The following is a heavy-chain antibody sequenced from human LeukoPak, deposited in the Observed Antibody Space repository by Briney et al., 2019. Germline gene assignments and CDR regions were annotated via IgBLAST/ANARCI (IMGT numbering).Heavy chain of an antibody. J-gene: IGHJ4*02. D-gene: IGHD3-22*01. Sequence: PGGSLRLSCAASGFTFSSYGMHWVRQAPGKGLEWVAVISYDGSNKYYADSVKGRFTISGDNSKNTLYLQMNSLRAEDTAVYYCAKDPNYYDSSGNYYFDYWGQGTLVTVSS. CDR3: AKDPNYYDSSGNYYFDY. CDR2: ISYDGSNK. V-gene: IGHV3-30*18. CDR1: GFTFSSYG.